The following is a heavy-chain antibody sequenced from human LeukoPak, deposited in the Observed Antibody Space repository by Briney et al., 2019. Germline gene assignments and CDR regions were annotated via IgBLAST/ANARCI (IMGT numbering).Heavy chain of an antibody. V-gene: IGHV3-21*01. CDR2: ISSSSSYI. J-gene: IGHJ4*02. Sequence: GGSLRLSCAASGFTFSSYSTNWVRQAPGKGLEWVSSISSSSSYIYYADSVKGRFTISRDNAKNSLYLQMNSLRAEDTAVYYCARDEGIAARSVDYWGQGTLVTVSS. CDR3: ARDEGIAARSVDY. D-gene: IGHD6-6*01. CDR1: GFTFSSYS.